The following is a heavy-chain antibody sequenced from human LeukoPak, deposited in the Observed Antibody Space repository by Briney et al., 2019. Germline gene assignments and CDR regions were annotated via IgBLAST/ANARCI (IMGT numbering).Heavy chain of an antibody. V-gene: IGHV3-33*01. CDR3: ARGKRGFIYGSDF. Sequence: GGSLRLSCAGSRFTFSSYAMHWVRQAPGKGLEWVALIWYDGSNKYYADSVKGRFSISRDNSKNTLSLQMNSLRVEDTALYYCARGKRGFIYGSDFWGQGTLVNVSS. CDR1: RFTFSSYA. J-gene: IGHJ4*02. D-gene: IGHD5-18*01. CDR2: IWYDGSNK.